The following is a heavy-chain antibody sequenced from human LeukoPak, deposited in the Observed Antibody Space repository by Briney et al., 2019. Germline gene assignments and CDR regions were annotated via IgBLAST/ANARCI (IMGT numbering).Heavy chain of an antibody. V-gene: IGHV4-4*09. CDR3: ARSLSGSYQFWLDP. D-gene: IGHD1-26*01. CDR1: GGSMSSYV. Sequence: SETLSLTCTVSGGSMSSYVWSWVRQPPGQGLEWIGHFYTSANTKHNPALKSRAIMSVDTSKNQFSLRLSSVTAADMAVYFCARSLSGSYQFWLDPWGQGILVTVSS. CDR2: FYTSANT. J-gene: IGHJ5*02.